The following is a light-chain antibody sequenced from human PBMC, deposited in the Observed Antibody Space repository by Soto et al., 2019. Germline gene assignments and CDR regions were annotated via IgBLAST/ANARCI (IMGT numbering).Light chain of an antibody. CDR1: QSVRSN. Sequence: EIGMTQSPATLSVCPGERATVSCRASQSVRSNLAWYQQKPGQAPRLLIYGASTRATGIPARCSGRASGTEFTLTISSLQSEDFAIYYCQQYNNWPLTFGGGTKVDIK. J-gene: IGKJ4*02. CDR2: GAS. V-gene: IGKV3-15*01. CDR3: QQYNNWPLT.